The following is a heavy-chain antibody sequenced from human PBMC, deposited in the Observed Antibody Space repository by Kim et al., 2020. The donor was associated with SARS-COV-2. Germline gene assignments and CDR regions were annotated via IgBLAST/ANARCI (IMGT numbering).Heavy chain of an antibody. CDR1: GGTFSSYA. CDR2: IIPIFGTA. J-gene: IGHJ6*02. D-gene: IGHD6-13*01. V-gene: IGHV1-69*13. Sequence: SVKVSCKASGGTFSSYAISWVRQAPGQGLEWMGGIIPIFGTANYAQKFQGRVTITADESTSTAYMELSSLRSEDTAVYYCARDRRKQQLVYYYYYGMDVWGQGTTVTVSS. CDR3: ARDRRKQQLVYYYYYGMDV.